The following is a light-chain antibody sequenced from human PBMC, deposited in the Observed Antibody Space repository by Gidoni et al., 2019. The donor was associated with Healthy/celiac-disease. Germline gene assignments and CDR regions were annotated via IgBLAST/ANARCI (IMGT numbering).Light chain of an antibody. J-gene: IGKJ3*01. CDR1: QDISNY. CDR2: DAS. V-gene: IGKV1-33*01. Sequence: IQMTKSPSSLSASVGDRVTITCQASQDISNYLKWYQQKPGKAPKLLIYDASNWETGVPSRDSGSGSGTDFTVTISSLQPEDIATYYCQQYDNLPVTFXPXTKVDIK. CDR3: QQYDNLPVT.